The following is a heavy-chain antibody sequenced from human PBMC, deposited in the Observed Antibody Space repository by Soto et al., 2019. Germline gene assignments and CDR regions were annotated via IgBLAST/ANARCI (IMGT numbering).Heavy chain of an antibody. CDR3: AKDGVRGYDYDYFDY. CDR2: ISGSGGST. V-gene: IGHV3-23*01. Sequence: GGSLRLSCAASGFTFSSYAMSWVRQAPGKGLEWVSAISGSGGSTYYADSVKGRFTISRDNSKNTLYLQMNSLRAEDTAVYYCAKDGVRGYDYDYFDYWGQGTRVTVSS. CDR1: GFTFSSYA. D-gene: IGHD5-12*01. J-gene: IGHJ4*02.